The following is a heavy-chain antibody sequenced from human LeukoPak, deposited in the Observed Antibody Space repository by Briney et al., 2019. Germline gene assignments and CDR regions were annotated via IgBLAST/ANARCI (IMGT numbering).Heavy chain of an antibody. CDR3: AKHIYGVVSIQQ. Sequence: GGSLRLSCAASRFTFSSYTMNWVRQAPGKGLEWISYVSTSSSTIYYADSVKGRFTISRDNAKNTLYLQMSSLKTEDTAVYYCAKHIYGVVSIQQWGQGTLVTVSS. J-gene: IGHJ1*01. V-gene: IGHV3-48*04. CDR1: RFTFSSYT. CDR2: VSTSSSTI. D-gene: IGHD3-3*01.